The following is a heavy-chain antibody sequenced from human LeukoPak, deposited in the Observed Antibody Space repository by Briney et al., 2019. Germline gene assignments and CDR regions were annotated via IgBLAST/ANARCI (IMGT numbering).Heavy chain of an antibody. V-gene: IGHV4-34*01. D-gene: IGHD5-12*01. CDR3: ARGDYSGYDFYGMDV. CDR1: GGSFSGYY. J-gene: IGHJ6*02. Sequence: SETLSLTCAVYGGSFSGYYWSRIRQPPGKGLEWIGEINHSGSTNYNPSLKSRVTISVDTSKNQFSLKLSSVTAADTAVYYCARGDYSGYDFYGMDVWGQGTTVTVSS. CDR2: INHSGST.